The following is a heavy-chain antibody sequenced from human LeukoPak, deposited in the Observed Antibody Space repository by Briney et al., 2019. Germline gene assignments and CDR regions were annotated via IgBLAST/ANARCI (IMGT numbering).Heavy chain of an antibody. CDR1: GYTFTSYA. CDR2: ISAYNGNT. CDR3: ARVMNIVVVTAIGNNWFDP. D-gene: IGHD2-21*02. V-gene: IGHV1-18*01. J-gene: IGHJ5*02. Sequence: ASVKVSCKASGYTFTSYAMNWVRRAPGQGLEWMGWISAYNGNTNYAQKLQGRVTMTTDTSTSTAYMELRSLRSDDTAVYYCARVMNIVVVTAIGNNWFDPWGQGTLVTVSS.